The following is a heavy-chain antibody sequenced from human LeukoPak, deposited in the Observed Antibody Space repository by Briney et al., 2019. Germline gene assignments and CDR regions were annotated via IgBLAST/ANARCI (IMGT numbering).Heavy chain of an antibody. CDR3: ARSHMVRGIDY. D-gene: IGHD3-10*01. Sequence: SSETLSLTCTVSGDSISSYYWTWIRQPPGKGLEWIGYIYYSGSTNYNPSLKSRVSISVDTSKNQFSLKLSSVTAADTAVYYCARSHMVRGIDYWGQGTLVTVSS. CDR2: IYYSGST. J-gene: IGHJ4*02. V-gene: IGHV4-59*08. CDR1: GDSISSYY.